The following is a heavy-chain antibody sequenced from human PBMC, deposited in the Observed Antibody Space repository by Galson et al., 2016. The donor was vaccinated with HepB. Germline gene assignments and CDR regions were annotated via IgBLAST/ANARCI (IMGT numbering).Heavy chain of an antibody. V-gene: IGHV3-53*01. J-gene: IGHJ6*02. CDR3: TREAIAVASTLYYYGVDV. Sequence: SLRLSCAASGLTVSSSHISWVRQAPGKGLEWVSTIHRDATTYYTDSVKGRFTMSRDNAKNTLYLQMNSLRAEDTAIYYCTREAIAVASTLYYYGVDVWGQ. CDR1: GLTVSSSH. D-gene: IGHD6-19*01. CDR2: IHRDATT.